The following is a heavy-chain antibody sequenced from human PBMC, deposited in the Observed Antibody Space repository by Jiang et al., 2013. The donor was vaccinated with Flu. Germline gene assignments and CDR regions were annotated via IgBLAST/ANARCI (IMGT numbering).Heavy chain of an antibody. J-gene: IGHJ6*02. CDR1: GGSISSFY. CDR3: ARHFDTSYYYVDGISHGLDV. D-gene: IGHD3-22*01. Sequence: GSGLVKPSETLSLTCNVSGGSISSFYWSWIRQPPGKGLDWIGYIAYSGTTDYNPSLKSRVTISVDKSKNQLSLKLSSVTAADTAVYYCARHFDTSYYYVDGISHGLDVWGPGTTVSVSS. V-gene: IGHV4-59*08. CDR2: IAYSGTT.